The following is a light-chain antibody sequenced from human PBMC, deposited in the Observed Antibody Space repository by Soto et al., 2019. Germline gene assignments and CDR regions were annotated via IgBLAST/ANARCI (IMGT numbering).Light chain of an antibody. CDR3: QQSFTPAYT. Sequence: DIQMTQSPSSLSASVGDRVTITCRASQGIRNDLGWYQQKPGKAPKLLIYAASSLQSGVPSRFSGSASGTYFTLTISSLQPEDFGTYYCQQSFTPAYTFGQGTKLEIK. CDR2: AAS. CDR1: QGIRND. J-gene: IGKJ2*01. V-gene: IGKV1-39*01.